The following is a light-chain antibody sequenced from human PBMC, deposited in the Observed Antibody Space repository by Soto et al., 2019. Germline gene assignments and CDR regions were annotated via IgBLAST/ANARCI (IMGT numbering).Light chain of an antibody. CDR1: ALPKQY. CDR3: QSADSSATFHV. V-gene: IGLV3-25*02. J-gene: IGLJ1*01. Sequence: SYELTQPPSVSVSPGQTARVTCSGDALPKQYVYWYQQKPGQAPVMIIYKDTQRPSGIPERFSGSNSGTTVTLTISGVQAEDEADYYCQSADSSATFHVSGNGTKATVL. CDR2: KDT.